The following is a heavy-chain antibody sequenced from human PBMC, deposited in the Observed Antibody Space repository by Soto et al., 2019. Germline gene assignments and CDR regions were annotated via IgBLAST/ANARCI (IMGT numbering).Heavy chain of an antibody. J-gene: IGHJ4*02. V-gene: IGHV4-34*01. CDR1: GGSFSGYY. Sequence: QVQLQQWGAGLLKPSETLSLTCAVYGGSFSGYYWSWIRQPPGKGLEWIGEINHSGSTNYNPSLKSRVTISVDTSKNQFSLKLSSVTAADTAVHYGARATSINWNLRYYFDYWGQGTLVTVSS. CDR3: ARATSINWNLRYYFDY. D-gene: IGHD1-7*01. CDR2: INHSGST.